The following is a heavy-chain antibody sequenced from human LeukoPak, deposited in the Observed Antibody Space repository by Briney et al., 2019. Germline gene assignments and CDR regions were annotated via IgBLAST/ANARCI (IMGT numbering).Heavy chain of an antibody. D-gene: IGHD3-22*01. CDR2: IYHSGST. CDR3: ATTYYYDGSGYYFMPPFDY. V-gene: IGHV4-38-2*02. J-gene: IGHJ4*02. CDR1: GYSISSGYY. Sequence: SETLSLTCTVSGYSISSGYYWGWIRQPPGKGLEWIGSIYHSGSTYYNPSLKSRVTISVDTSKNQFSLKLSSVTAADTAVYYCATTYYYDGSGYYFMPPFDYWGQGTPVTASS.